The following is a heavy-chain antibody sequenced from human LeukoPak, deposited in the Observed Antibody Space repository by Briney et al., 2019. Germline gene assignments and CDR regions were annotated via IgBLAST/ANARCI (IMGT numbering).Heavy chain of an antibody. V-gene: IGHV1-24*01. J-gene: IGHJ4*02. CDR3: ARAYMTATRHFDY. CDR1: GYTLTELS. Sequence: ASVSVSCKVSGYTLTELSMHWVRQGPGKGLEWMGGFDPEDGETIYAQKFQGRVTISADESTSTVYMDLSSLRSEDTAVYYCARAYMTATRHFDYWGQGTLVTVSS. CDR2: FDPEDGET. D-gene: IGHD2-21*02.